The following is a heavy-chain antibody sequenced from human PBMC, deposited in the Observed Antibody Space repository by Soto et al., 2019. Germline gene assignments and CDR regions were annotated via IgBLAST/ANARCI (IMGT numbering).Heavy chain of an antibody. J-gene: IGHJ4*02. CDR2: ISYDGSNK. CDR3: ARDKRDLRFLEWSYYFDY. Sequence: QVQLVESGGGVVQPGRSLRLSCAASGFTFSSYAMHWVPQAPGKGLEWVAVISYDGSNKYYADSVKGRFTISRDNSKNTLYLQLNSLRAEDTAVYYCARDKRDLRFLEWSYYFDYWGQGTLVTVSS. V-gene: IGHV3-30-3*01. D-gene: IGHD3-3*01. CDR1: GFTFSSYA.